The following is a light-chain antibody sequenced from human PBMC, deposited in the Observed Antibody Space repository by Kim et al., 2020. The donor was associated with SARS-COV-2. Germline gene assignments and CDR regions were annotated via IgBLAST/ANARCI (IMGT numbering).Light chain of an antibody. Sequence: ALGQTVRSTCQGDSLRSFYASWYQQKPGQAPVVVFYGKNNRPSGIPDRFSGSSSGTTASLTITGAQAEDEADYYCNSRDNSGNPWVFGGGTKVTVL. V-gene: IGLV3-19*01. CDR1: SLRSFY. CDR3: NSRDNSGNPWV. J-gene: IGLJ3*02. CDR2: GKN.